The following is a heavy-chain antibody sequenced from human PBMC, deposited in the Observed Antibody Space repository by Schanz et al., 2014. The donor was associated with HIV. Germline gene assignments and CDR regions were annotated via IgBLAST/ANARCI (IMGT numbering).Heavy chain of an antibody. J-gene: IGHJ4*02. CDR3: AREAILTGYYNXXY. Sequence: EVQLVESGGGLVQPGGSLRLSCTASGFTFSTYWMSWVRQAPGKGLEWVANINQDGSEFYYXDSVKGRFTVSRDNAKKSLYLQMNSLRGEDTALYFCAREAILTGYYNXXYWGRGTLXXVSS. CDR2: INQDGSEF. V-gene: IGHV3-7*01. CDR1: GFTFSTYW. D-gene: IGHD3-9*01.